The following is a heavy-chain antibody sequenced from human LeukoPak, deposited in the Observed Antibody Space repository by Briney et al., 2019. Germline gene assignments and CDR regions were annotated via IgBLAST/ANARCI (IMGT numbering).Heavy chain of an antibody. D-gene: IGHD6-19*01. CDR1: GFTFSSSA. V-gene: IGHV3-23*01. J-gene: IGHJ4*02. CDR2: ISHSADLT. CDR3: ASRSPAIAVAGGLDY. Sequence: GGSLRLSCAASGFTFSSSAMSWVRQAPGRGLEWLSAISHSADLTFYADSVTGRFTISRDNSKNTFYLQMDSLRAEDTAVYYIASRSPAIAVAGGLDYWGQGTLVTVSS.